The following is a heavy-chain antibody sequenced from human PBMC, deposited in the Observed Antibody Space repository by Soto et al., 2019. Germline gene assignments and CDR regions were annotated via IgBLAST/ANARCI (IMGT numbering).Heavy chain of an antibody. CDR1: GGSISSGGYS. V-gene: IGHV4-30-2*01. Sequence: SETLSLTCAVSGGSISSGGYSWSWIRQPPGKGLEWIGYIYHSGSTYYNPSLKSRVTISVDRSKNQFSLKLSSVTAADTAVYYCARVTSYGDPEDGWFDPWGQGTLVTVSS. CDR3: ARVTSYGDPEDGWFDP. D-gene: IGHD4-17*01. CDR2: IYHSGST. J-gene: IGHJ5*02.